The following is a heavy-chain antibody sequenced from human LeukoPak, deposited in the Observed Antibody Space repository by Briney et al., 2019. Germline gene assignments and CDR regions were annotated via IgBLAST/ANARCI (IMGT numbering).Heavy chain of an antibody. Sequence: GESLKISCKGYGYSFPSYWIGWVRQMPGKGLEWMGLIHPGDSDTRYSPSFQGQVTISVAKSISTSYLQWSSLEASDTAIYYCATVVVASTRWHFDSWGQGTLVTVSS. CDR2: IHPGDSDT. D-gene: IGHD2-15*01. V-gene: IGHV5-51*01. J-gene: IGHJ4*02. CDR1: GYSFPSYW. CDR3: ATVVVASTRWHFDS.